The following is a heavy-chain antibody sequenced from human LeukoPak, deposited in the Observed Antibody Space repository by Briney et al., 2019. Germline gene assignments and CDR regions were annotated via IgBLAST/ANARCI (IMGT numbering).Heavy chain of an antibody. Sequence: SGTLSLTCAVSGGSISSSNWWSWVRQPPGKGLEWIGEINHSGSTNYNPSLKSRVTISVDTSKNQFSLKLSSVTAADTAVYYCARLGGSSGWYGRTHYYYYMDVWGKGTTVTISS. CDR3: ARLGGSSGWYGRTHYYYYMDV. J-gene: IGHJ6*03. CDR1: GGSISSSNW. CDR2: INHSGST. V-gene: IGHV4-4*02. D-gene: IGHD6-19*01.